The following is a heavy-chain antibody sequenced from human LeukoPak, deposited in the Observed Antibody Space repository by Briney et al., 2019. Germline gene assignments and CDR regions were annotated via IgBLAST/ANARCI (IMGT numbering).Heavy chain of an antibody. V-gene: IGHV3-66*01. Sequence: GGSLSLSCAASGFTVSRNYMSWVRQAPGKGLEWVSVIYSGGSTYYADSVKGRFTISRDNSKNTLFLQMNSLRAEDTAVYYCARVSSSTGGNVDYWGQGTLVTVSS. D-gene: IGHD6-6*01. CDR3: ARVSSSTGGNVDY. CDR1: GFTVSRNY. CDR2: IYSGGST. J-gene: IGHJ4*02.